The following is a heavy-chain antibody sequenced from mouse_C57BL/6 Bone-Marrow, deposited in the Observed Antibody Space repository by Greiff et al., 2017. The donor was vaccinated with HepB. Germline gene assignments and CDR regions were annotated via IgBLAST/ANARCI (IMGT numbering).Heavy chain of an antibody. Sequence: QVHVKQSGAELVRPGSSVKLSCKASGYTFTSYWMHWVKQRPIQGLEWIGNIDPSDSETHYNQKFKDKATLTVDKSSSTAYMQLSSLTSEDSAVYYCARALYYYGSSLDYWGQGTTLTVSS. J-gene: IGHJ2*01. V-gene: IGHV1-52*01. CDR2: IDPSDSET. D-gene: IGHD1-1*01. CDR1: GYTFTSYW. CDR3: ARALYYYGSSLDY.